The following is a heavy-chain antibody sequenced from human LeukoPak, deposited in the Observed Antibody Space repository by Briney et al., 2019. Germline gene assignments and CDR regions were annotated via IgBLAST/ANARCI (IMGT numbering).Heavy chain of an antibody. J-gene: IGHJ4*02. CDR1: GFTFSSYA. CDR3: ARDPAYSSGPLYFDY. V-gene: IGHV3-64*01. Sequence: PGGSLRLSCAASGFTFSSYAMHWVRQAPGKGLEYVSAISSNGGSTYYANSVKGRFTISRDNSKNTLYLQMGSLRAEDTAVYYCARDPAYSSGPLYFDYWGQGTLVTVSS. D-gene: IGHD6-19*01. CDR2: ISSNGGST.